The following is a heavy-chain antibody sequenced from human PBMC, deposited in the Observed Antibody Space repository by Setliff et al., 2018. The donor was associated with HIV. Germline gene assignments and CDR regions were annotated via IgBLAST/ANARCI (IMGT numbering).Heavy chain of an antibody. Sequence: GGSLRLSCAASGFTFSRDWMLWVRQAPGKGLVWVSRVNSDGSSTSYADSVKGRFTISRDNSKNTLYLQMNSLRAEDTAVYYCAKDHGLRLGGSNWPFDYWGQGTLVTVSS. CDR3: AKDHGLRLGGSNWPFDY. J-gene: IGHJ4*02. CDR2: VNSDGSST. CDR1: GFTFSRDW. V-gene: IGHV3-74*01. D-gene: IGHD3-16*01.